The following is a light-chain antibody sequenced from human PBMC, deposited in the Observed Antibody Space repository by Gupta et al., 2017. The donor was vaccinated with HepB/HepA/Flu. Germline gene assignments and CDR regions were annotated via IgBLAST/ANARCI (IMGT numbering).Light chain of an antibody. J-gene: IGKJ4*02. CDR1: QRVTSNL. Sequence: IVLTQSPGTMSLSPGERATPSCRARQRVTSNLLAWYQQKPGQAPRLLISGASSWATGVPDRFSGSGSGTEFTLTISSLKPEDFAVYYCQQDCISPRTFGEGTKVEIK. V-gene: IGKV3-20*01. CDR2: GAS. CDR3: QQDCISPRT.